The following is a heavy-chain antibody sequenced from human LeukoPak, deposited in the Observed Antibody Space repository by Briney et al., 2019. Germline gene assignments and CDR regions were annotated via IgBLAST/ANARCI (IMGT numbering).Heavy chain of an antibody. Sequence: ASVKVSCKVSGYTLTELSMHWVRQAPGKGLEWMGGFDPEDGETIYAQKFQGRVTMTEDTSTDTAYMGLSSLRSEDTAVYYCATEPPGYSSGWPFDYWGQGTLVTVSS. V-gene: IGHV1-24*01. CDR2: FDPEDGET. CDR1: GYTLTELS. J-gene: IGHJ4*02. D-gene: IGHD6-19*01. CDR3: ATEPPGYSSGWPFDY.